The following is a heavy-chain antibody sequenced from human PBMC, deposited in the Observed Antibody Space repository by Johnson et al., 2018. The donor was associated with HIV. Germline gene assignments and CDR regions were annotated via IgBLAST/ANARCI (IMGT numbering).Heavy chain of an antibody. D-gene: IGHD3-22*01. CDR2: IGWNSGRR. CDR1: GFAFNNYW. J-gene: IGHJ3*02. Sequence: VQLVESGGGLVQPGGSLRLSCAASGFAFNNYWMHWVRQAPGKGLEWVSGIGWNSGRRGYADSVKGRFTISRDNAKNSLYLQMDSLRAEDTALYFCAKGDYYDSSGYYFAAVSPFDIWGQGTMVTVSS. CDR3: AKGDYYDSSGYYFAAVSPFDI. V-gene: IGHV3-9*01.